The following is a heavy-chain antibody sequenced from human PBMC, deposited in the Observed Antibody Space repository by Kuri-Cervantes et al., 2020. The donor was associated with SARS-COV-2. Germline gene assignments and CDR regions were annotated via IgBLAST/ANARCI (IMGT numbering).Heavy chain of an antibody. CDR2: ISGSGGST. D-gene: IGHD2-2*01. J-gene: IGHJ6*02. CDR1: GFTFSSYA. CDR3: ARDVNIVVVPAYYYGMDV. V-gene: IGHV3-23*01. Sequence: GGSLRLSCAASGFTFSSYAMSWVRQAPGKGLEWVSAISGSGGSTYYADSVKGRFTISRGNAKNSLYLQMNSLRAEDTAVYYCARDVNIVVVPAYYYGMDVWGQGTTVTVSS.